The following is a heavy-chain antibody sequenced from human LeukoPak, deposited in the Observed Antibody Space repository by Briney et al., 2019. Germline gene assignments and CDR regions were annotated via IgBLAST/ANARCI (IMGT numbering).Heavy chain of an antibody. CDR1: GFTFSTYA. V-gene: IGHV3-74*01. D-gene: IGHD2-15*01. J-gene: IGHJ4*02. Sequence: GRSLRLSCAASGFTFSTYAMHWVRHAPGKGLVWVSRINSDGSSTSYADSVKGRFTISRDNAKNTLYLQMNSLRAEDTAVYYCARDGYCSGGSCQPFDYWGQGTLVTVSS. CDR3: ARDGYCSGGSCQPFDY. CDR2: INSDGSST.